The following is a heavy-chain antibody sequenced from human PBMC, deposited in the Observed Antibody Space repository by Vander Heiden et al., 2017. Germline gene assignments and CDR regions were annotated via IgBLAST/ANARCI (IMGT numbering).Heavy chain of an antibody. V-gene: IGHV1-69*06. CDR2: VIPMFGTP. CDR3: ARVAGATVDS. CDR1: GGTFNSHG. Sequence: QVQLVQSGPEVKKPGSSVNVSCKASGGTFNSHGINWVRQAPGQGLEWMGRVIPMFGTPNYAQKFQGRVTIIADRSTSTVYMELSGLRSADTAVYYCARVAGATVDSWGQGTLVTVSS. D-gene: IGHD1-26*01. J-gene: IGHJ4*02.